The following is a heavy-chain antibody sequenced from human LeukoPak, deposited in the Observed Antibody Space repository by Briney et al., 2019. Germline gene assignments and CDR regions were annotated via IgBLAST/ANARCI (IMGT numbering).Heavy chain of an antibody. V-gene: IGHV1-69*13. Sequence: ASVKVSCKASGGTFSSYAISWVRQAPGQGLEWMGGIIPIFGTANYAQKFQGRVTITADESTSTAYMELSSLRSEDTAVYYCARVIRGAALLVVAGTGAFDIWGQGTMVTVSS. CDR3: ARVIRGAALLVVAGTGAFDI. D-gene: IGHD6-19*01. J-gene: IGHJ3*02. CDR2: IIPIFGTA. CDR1: GGTFSSYA.